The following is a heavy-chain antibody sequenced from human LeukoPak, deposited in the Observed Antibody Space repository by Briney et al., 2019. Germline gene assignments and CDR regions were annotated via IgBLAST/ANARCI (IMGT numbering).Heavy chain of an antibody. CDR2: ISASGGNA. CDR1: GFNFYNYA. CDR3: AKSSLLEWLSRQSWFDS. Sequence: PGGSLRLSCAASGFNFYNYAMSWVRRAPGKGLEWVSGISASGGNAYYSDSVKGRFTISRDNSKNTLYLQMNSLRAEDTAVFHSAKSSLLEWLSRQSWFDSWGQGTLVTVSS. V-gene: IGHV3-23*01. D-gene: IGHD3-3*01. J-gene: IGHJ5*01.